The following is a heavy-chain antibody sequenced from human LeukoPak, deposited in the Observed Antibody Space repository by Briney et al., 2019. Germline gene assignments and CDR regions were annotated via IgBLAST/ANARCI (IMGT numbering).Heavy chain of an antibody. D-gene: IGHD2-8*01. CDR1: GFSLRSSE. CDR2: INSADNVE. Sequence: GGSLRLPCAASGFSLRSSEMNWVRQAPGKGPEWVAHINSADNVEYYTDSVRGRFTMSRDNAKDLLYLQMNSLRDEDTAVYYCARDTVNGPFVISLDLWGQGVLVTVSS. J-gene: IGHJ5*02. V-gene: IGHV3-48*03. CDR3: ARDTVNGPFVISLDL.